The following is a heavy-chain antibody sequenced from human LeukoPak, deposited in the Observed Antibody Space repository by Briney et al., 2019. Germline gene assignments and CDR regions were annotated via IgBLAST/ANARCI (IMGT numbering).Heavy chain of an antibody. CDR2: IYISGST. D-gene: IGHD5-24*01. J-gene: IGHJ4*02. Sequence: PSETLSLTCTVSGGSFSSGLYYWTWIRQPAGKGLEWIGRIYISGSTNYNPSLKSRVTISRDTSKNEFSLKLSSVTAADTAVYYCARDSRRDGYNLDYWGRGTLVTVSS. V-gene: IGHV4-61*02. CDR1: GGSFSSGLYY. CDR3: ARDSRRDGYNLDY.